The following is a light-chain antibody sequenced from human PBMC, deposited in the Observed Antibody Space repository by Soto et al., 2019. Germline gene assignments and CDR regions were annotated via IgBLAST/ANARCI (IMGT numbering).Light chain of an antibody. CDR1: QSVNRDY. V-gene: IGKV3-20*01. J-gene: IGKJ5*01. Sequence: ILLTQSPGTLALSPGERATLSCRTSQSVNRDYFAWYQQKPGHAPSLLIFGASTRATGIPDRLSGSGAGAYFNLTISRPEPADFRVYYCQQYGSSHTFGQGTRLEIK. CDR2: GAS. CDR3: QQYGSSHT.